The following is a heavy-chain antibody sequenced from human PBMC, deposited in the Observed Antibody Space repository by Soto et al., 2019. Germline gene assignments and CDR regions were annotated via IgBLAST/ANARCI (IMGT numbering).Heavy chain of an antibody. J-gene: IGHJ4*02. D-gene: IGHD3-10*01. CDR2: ISGNGGTT. CDR1: GFAFSFYS. V-gene: IGHV3-23*01. CDR3: AKDRGDFTEGWEFFES. Sequence: EVVLLESGGGLVQPGGSLRLSCEVSGFAFSFYSMSWVRQAPGKGLEWVASISGNGGTTYYAASGKGRFTISRDNSKNTLFMKMNNLRGEDTDVYYCAKDRGDFTEGWEFFESWGQGNLVTVCS.